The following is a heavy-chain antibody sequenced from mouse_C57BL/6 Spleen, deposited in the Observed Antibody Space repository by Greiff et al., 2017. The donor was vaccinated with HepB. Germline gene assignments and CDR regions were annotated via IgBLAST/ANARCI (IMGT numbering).Heavy chain of an antibody. V-gene: IGHV5-4*03. Sequence: DVKLVESGGGLVKPGGSLKLSCAASGFTFSSYAMSWVRQTPEKRLEWVATISDGGSYTYYPDNVKGRFTISRDNAKNNLYLQMSHLKSEDTAMYYCARGWDDYETWFAYWGQGTLVTVSA. CDR2: ISDGGSYT. J-gene: IGHJ3*01. CDR3: ARGWDDYETWFAY. CDR1: GFTFSSYA. D-gene: IGHD2-4*01.